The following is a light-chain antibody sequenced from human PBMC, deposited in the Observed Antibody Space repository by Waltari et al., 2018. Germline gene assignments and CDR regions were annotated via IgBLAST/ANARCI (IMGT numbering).Light chain of an antibody. V-gene: IGKV4-1*01. CDR2: WAS. CDR1: QSVLYSPNNKNY. CDR3: QQYYTIPVT. Sequence: DIVMTLSPDSLAVSLGERATINCKSRQSVLYSPNNKNYLAWYQQKPGQPPKMLIYWASTRESGVPDRFSGSGSGTDFTLTISSLQAEDVAVYYCQQYYTIPVTFGQGTKVEIK. J-gene: IGKJ1*01.